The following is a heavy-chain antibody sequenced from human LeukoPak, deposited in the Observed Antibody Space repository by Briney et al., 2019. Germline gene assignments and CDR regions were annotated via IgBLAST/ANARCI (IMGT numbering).Heavy chain of an antibody. Sequence: PSETLSLTCTVSGGSISSYYWSWIRQPPGKGLEWIGYIYYSGSTNYKPSLKSRVTISVDTSKSQFSLKLSSVTAADTAVYYCARRPYSDDGNYCYYMDVWGTGTSVTVSS. CDR1: GGSISSYY. V-gene: IGHV4-59*01. D-gene: IGHD3-16*01. J-gene: IGHJ6*03. CDR3: ARRPYSDDGNYCYYMDV. CDR2: IYYSGST.